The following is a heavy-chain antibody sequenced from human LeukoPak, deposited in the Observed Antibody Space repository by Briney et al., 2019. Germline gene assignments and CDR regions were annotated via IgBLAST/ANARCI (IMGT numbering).Heavy chain of an antibody. CDR3: ARTSSSWHIDY. Sequence: PGGPLRLSCAASGFTFSSYSINWVRQAPGKGLDWVSSISSSSSYIYYADSVKGRFTISRDNAKNSLYLQMNSLRAEDTAVYYCARTSSSWHIDYWGQGTLVTVSS. CDR2: ISSSSSYI. V-gene: IGHV3-21*01. J-gene: IGHJ4*02. D-gene: IGHD6-13*01. CDR1: GFTFSSYS.